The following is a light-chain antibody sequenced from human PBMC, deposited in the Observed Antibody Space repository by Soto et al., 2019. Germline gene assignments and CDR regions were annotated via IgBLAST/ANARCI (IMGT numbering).Light chain of an antibody. CDR1: QSVSSK. V-gene: IGKV3-15*01. CDR2: GAS. CDR3: QHYNNWPPWT. J-gene: IGKJ1*01. Sequence: EIVLTQSPATLSLSPGGRATLSCRASQSVSSKVAWYQQIRGQAPRLLIYGASTRATGIPARFSGSGSGTEFTLTISSLQSEDFAVYYCQHYNNWPPWTFGPGTKVDIK.